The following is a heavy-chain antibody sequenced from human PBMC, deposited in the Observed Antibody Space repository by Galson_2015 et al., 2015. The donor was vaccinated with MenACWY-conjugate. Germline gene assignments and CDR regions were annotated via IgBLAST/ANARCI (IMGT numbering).Heavy chain of an antibody. J-gene: IGHJ6*02. CDR1: GFTFTDAW. CDR3: TTAMHGAYPLPPGVIYYVYGLGF. CDR2: LRSKSDGGTA. V-gene: IGHV3-15*01. D-gene: IGHD2-2*01. Sequence: SLRLSCAASGFTFTDAWMTWVRQAPGKGLEWVGRLRSKSDGGTADVAAHVKGRFSISRDDSTKTLYLKMNSLKTDDTAVYSCTTAMHGAYPLPPGVIYYVYGLGFWGQGATVTVSS.